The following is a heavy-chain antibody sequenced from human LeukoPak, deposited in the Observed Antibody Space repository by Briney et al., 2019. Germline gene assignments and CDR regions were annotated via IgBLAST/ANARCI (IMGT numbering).Heavy chain of an antibody. CDR1: GGSISSGSYY. D-gene: IGHD5-18*01. CDR2: IYTSGST. J-gene: IGHJ4*02. V-gene: IGHV4-61*02. CDR3: ARDPGQLWFHFDY. Sequence: SSETLSLTCTVSGGSISSGSYYWSWIRQPAGKGLGWIGRIYTSGSTNYNPSLKSRVTISVDTSKNQFSLKLSSVTAADTAVYYCARDPGQLWFHFDYWGQGTLVTVSS.